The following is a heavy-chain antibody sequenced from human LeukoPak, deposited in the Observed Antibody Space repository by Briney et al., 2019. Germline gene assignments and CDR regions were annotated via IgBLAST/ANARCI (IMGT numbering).Heavy chain of an antibody. J-gene: IGHJ4*02. CDR1: GFSFTDAW. D-gene: IGHD2/OR15-2a*01. Sequence: GGSLRLSCAASGFSFTDAWMNWVRQPPGKGLEWVGRIKSETAGGTIDYAAPVKGRFTISRDDSKNMLYLQMNSLRAEDTAVYYCVSFYETYWGRGTLVTVSS. CDR3: VSFYETY. CDR2: IKSETAGGTI. V-gene: IGHV3-15*07.